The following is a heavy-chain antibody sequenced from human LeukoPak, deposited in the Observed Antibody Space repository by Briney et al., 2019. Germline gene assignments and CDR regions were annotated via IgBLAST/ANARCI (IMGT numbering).Heavy chain of an antibody. CDR1: GGSFSGYY. J-gene: IGHJ4*02. D-gene: IGHD3-22*01. Sequence: SETLSLTCAVYGGSFSGYYWSWIRQPPGKGLEWIGEINHSGSTNYNPSLKSRVTISVDTSKNQFSLKLSSVTAADTAVYYCARSHPLQWYHYDSSGYYYFDYWGQGTLVTVSS. CDR2: INHSGST. CDR3: ARSHPLQWYHYDSSGYYYFDY. V-gene: IGHV4-34*01.